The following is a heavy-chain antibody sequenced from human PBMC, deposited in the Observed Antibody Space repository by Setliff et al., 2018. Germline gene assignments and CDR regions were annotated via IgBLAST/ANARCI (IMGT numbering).Heavy chain of an antibody. V-gene: IGHV3-48*01. CDR3: VRGEMFSTSPRAD. J-gene: IGHJ4*02. CDR2: ISSGSNSI. D-gene: IGHD2-2*01. CDR1: GFTFSIYS. Sequence: LRLSCAASGFTFSIYSMNWVRQAPGKGLEWIAYISSGSNSIYHADSVMGRFTISRDNSKNTLYLQMDSLRVEDTAVYYCVRGEMFSTSPRADWGQGTPVTVSS.